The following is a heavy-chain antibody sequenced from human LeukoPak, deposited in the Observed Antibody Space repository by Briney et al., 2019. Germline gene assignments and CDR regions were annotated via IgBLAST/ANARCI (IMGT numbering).Heavy chain of an antibody. J-gene: IGHJ4*02. D-gene: IGHD3-22*01. CDR3: ARGSSYYDSSGLDY. CDR1: GGSISSSNW. V-gene: IGHV4-4*02. CDR2: IYHSGST. Sequence: SETLSLTCAVSGGSISSSNWWSWVRQPPGKGLEWIGEIYHSGSTNYNPSLKSRVTISVDTSKNQFSLKLSSVTAADTAVYYCARGSSYYDSSGLDYWGQGTLVTVSS.